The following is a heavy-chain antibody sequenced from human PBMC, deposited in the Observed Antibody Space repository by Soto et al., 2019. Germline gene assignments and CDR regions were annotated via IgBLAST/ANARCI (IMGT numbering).Heavy chain of an antibody. J-gene: IGHJ4*02. CDR1: GFTFSSYA. D-gene: IGHD3-9*01. V-gene: IGHV3-23*01. CDR2: ISGSGGST. CDR3: AKWVYYDILTGYYDY. Sequence: GGSLRLSCAASGFTFSSYAMSWVRQAPGKGLEWVSAISGSGGSTYYADSVKGRFTISRDNSKDTLYLQMNSLRAEDTAVYYCAKWVYYDILTGYYDYWGQGTLVTVSS.